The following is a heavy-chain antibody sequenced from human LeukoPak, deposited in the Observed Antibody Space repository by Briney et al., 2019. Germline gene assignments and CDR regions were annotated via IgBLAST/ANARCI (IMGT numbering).Heavy chain of an antibody. Sequence: PGRSLRLSCAASGFTFRSYGMHWVRQAPGKGLEWVAVIWYDGSNKYYADSVKGRFTISRDNSKNTLYLQMNSLRAEDTAVYYCARDRAGVYYYYGMDVWGQGTTVTVSS. CDR2: IWYDGSNK. CDR1: GFTFRSYG. D-gene: IGHD2-21*01. CDR3: ARDRAGVYYYYGMDV. V-gene: IGHV3-33*01. J-gene: IGHJ6*02.